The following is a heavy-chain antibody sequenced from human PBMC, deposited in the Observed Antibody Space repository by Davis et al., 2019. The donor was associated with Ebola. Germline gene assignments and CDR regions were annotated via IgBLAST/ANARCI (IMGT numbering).Heavy chain of an antibody. CDR2: ISYDGINK. J-gene: IGHJ3*02. V-gene: IGHV3-30*18. CDR1: GFTFSSYG. CDR3: AKGGYTSGKDAFDI. Sequence: GESLKISCAASGFTFSSYGMHWVRQAPGKGLEWVAVISYDGINKYYVDSVKGRFTISRDNSKNTLYLQMNSLRAEDTAVYYCAKGGYTSGKDAFDIWGQGTMVTVSS. D-gene: IGHD6-19*01.